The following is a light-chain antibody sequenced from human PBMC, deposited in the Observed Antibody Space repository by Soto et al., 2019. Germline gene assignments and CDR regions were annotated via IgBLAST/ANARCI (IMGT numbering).Light chain of an antibody. V-gene: IGLV1-40*01. Sequence: QSVLTQPPSVSGAPGQRVTISCTGSISNIGAGYDVHWYQQLPGTAPKLLIYGNSNRPSGVPDRFSGSKSGTSASLAITGLQAEYEADYYCQSYDSSLRGSKVFGGGTKLTVL. CDR3: QSYDSSLRGSKV. J-gene: IGLJ2*01. CDR1: ISNIGAGYD. CDR2: GNS.